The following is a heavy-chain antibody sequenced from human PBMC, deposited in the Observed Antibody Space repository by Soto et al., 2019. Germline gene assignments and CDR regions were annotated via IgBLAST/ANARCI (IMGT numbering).Heavy chain of an antibody. V-gene: IGHV3-30-3*02. D-gene: IGHD2-15*01. J-gene: IGHJ3*02. Sequence: ESGGGVVQPGRSLRLSCAASGFTFSSYAMHWVRQAPGKGLEWVAVISYDGSNKYYADSVKGRFTISRDNSKNTLYLQMNSLRAEDTAVYYCAKSEVIAYDAFDIWGQGTMVTVSS. CDR1: GFTFSSYA. CDR3: AKSEVIAYDAFDI. CDR2: ISYDGSNK.